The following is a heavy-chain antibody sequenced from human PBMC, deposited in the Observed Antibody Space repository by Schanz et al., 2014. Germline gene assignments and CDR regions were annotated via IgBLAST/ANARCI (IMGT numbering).Heavy chain of an antibody. V-gene: IGHV3-23*01. J-gene: IGHJ4*02. D-gene: IGHD6-19*01. CDR3: AKDHPSSGWPAFDV. CDR1: GFSFSIFA. CDR2: ISGSGGDT. Sequence: EVKLLESGGGLVQPGGSLRLSCAASGFSFSIFAMTWVRQAPGQGLEWVSTISGSGGDTYPADSVKGRFTISRDNSSNTLYLQMNSLRADDSAIYYCAKDHPSSGWPAFDVWGQGTQVTVSS.